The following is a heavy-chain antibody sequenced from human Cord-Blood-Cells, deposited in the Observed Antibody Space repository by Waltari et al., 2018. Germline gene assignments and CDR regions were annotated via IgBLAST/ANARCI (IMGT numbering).Heavy chain of an antibody. V-gene: IGHV1-2*02. CDR2: INPNSGGT. CDR1: GYTFTGYY. D-gene: IGHD6-6*01. J-gene: IGHJ6*02. Sequence: QVQLVQSGAEVKKPGASVKVSCKASGYTFTGYYMHWVRQAPGQGLEWMGWINPNSGGTNYAQKFQGRVTMTRDTSISTAYMELSRLRSDDTAVYYCARGYSSSYYYYGMDVWGQGTTVTVSS. CDR3: ARGYSSSYYYYGMDV.